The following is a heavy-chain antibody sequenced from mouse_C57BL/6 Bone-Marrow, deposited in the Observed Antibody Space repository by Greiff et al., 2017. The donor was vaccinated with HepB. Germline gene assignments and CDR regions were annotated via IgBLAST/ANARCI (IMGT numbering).Heavy chain of an antibody. D-gene: IGHD2-3*01. V-gene: IGHV1-20*01. CDR1: GYSFTGYF. CDR2: INPYNGDT. J-gene: IGHJ4*01. CDR3: ARDDGYPYYAMDY. Sequence: VQLKESGPELVKPGDSVKISCKASGYSFTGYFMNWVMQSHGKSLEWIGRINPYNGDTFYNQKFKGKATLTLDKSSSTAHMELRSLTSEDSAVYYCARDDGYPYYAMDYWGQGTSVTVSS.